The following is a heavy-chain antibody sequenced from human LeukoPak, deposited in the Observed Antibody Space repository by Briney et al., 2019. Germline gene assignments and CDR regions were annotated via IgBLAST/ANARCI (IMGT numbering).Heavy chain of an antibody. CDR3: AKGGGDNFLYYFDY. CDR1: GFTFDDYG. V-gene: IGHV3-43*02. Sequence: GGSLRLSCAASGFTFDDYGMHWVRQAPGKGLEWVSLIRGDGTSTYYADSVKGRFTVSRYSSRNSLYLQMNSLTTEDTAFYYCAKGGGDNFLYYFDYWGQGILVTVSS. D-gene: IGHD3-16*01. CDR2: IRGDGTST. J-gene: IGHJ4*02.